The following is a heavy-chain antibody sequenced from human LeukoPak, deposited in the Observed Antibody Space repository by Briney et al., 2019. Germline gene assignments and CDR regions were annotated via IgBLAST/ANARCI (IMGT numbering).Heavy chain of an antibody. CDR1: GFTFRNHG. CDR3: VRDRGALQYFDY. Sequence: PGGSLRLSCAASGFTFRNHGMHWVRQAPGKGLEGVAIIWYDGSNKYYADSVNGRFTISRDNSKNTLYLQMNSLRDDDTAVYYCVRDRGALQYFDYWGQGTLVTVSS. J-gene: IGHJ4*02. D-gene: IGHD5-24*01. CDR2: IWYDGSNK. V-gene: IGHV3-33*01.